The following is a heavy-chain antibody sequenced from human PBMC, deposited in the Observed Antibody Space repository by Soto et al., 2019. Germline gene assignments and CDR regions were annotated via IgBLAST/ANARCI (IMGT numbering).Heavy chain of an antibody. V-gene: IGHV1-69*02. CDR1: GGTFSSNT. J-gene: IGHJ4*02. D-gene: IGHD5-18*01. CDR2: IIPMYGGP. CDR3: AAPLSYSYGVDY. Sequence: SVKFSCKASGGTFSSNTFSWVRQAPGQVLEWMVRIIPMYGGPDYXXKCQGRGXXTSDRCRSTGXMELSXLRAAETAVYYCAAPLSYSYGVDYWGEGTLVTVSS.